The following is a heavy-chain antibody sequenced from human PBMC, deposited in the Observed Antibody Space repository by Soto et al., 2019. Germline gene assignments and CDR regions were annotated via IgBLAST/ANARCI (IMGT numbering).Heavy chain of an antibody. Sequence: WGSLRLSCAASGFTFNNYAIIFFRHSPCKGLEWVSAISSSGYSTYYADSVKGRFTISRDNSKNTVYLQMNNLRAEDTAVYYCAKGSVVVAAKFDSWGQGTLVTVSS. D-gene: IGHD2-21*02. J-gene: IGHJ4*02. CDR3: AKGSVVVAAKFDS. V-gene: IGHV3-23*01. CDR2: ISSSGYST. CDR1: GFTFNNYA.